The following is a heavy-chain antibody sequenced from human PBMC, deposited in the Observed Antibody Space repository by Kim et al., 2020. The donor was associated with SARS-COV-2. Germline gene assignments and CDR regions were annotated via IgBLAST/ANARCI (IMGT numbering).Heavy chain of an antibody. Sequence: GGSLRLSCAASGFTFSASAMHWVRQASGKGLEWVGRIRSKPNNYATSYAASVTGRFTISRDDSTNTVYLQMDSLKTDDTAVYFCSRHSGKHGDRGFDNWGQGTLFTVSS. V-gene: IGHV3-73*01. CDR2: IRSKPNNYAT. D-gene: IGHD4-17*01. CDR3: SRHSGKHGDRGFDN. CDR1: GFTFSASA. J-gene: IGHJ4*02.